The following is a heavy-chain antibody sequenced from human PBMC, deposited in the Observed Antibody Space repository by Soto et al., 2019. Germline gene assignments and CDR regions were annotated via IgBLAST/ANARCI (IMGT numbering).Heavy chain of an antibody. CDR2: ISGSGDST. J-gene: IGHJ3*01. CDR3: ARELGYCSGGSCYMDGAFDF. D-gene: IGHD2-15*01. CDR1: GSTFSSYA. V-gene: IGHV3-23*01. Sequence: EVQLWESGGGLVQPGGSLRLSCAASGSTFSSYAMSWVRQAPGKGLECVSVISGSGDSTYYADSVKGRFTISRDNSKNTLYVQMNSLRAEDTSVYYCARELGYCSGGSCYMDGAFDFWGQGTMVTVSS.